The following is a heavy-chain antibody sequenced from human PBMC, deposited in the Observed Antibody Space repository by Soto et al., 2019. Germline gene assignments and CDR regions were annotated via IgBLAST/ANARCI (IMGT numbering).Heavy chain of an antibody. V-gene: IGHV3-30-3*01. Sequence: QVQLVESGGGVVQPGRSLSLSCAASGFTFSSYAMHWVRQAPGKGLEWVAVISYDGSNKYYADSVKGRFTISRDNSKNTLYLQMNSLRAEDTAVYYCARDPYYYDSSGPQDYWGQGTLVTVSS. CDR2: ISYDGSNK. CDR3: ARDPYYYDSSGPQDY. CDR1: GFTFSSYA. J-gene: IGHJ4*02. D-gene: IGHD3-22*01.